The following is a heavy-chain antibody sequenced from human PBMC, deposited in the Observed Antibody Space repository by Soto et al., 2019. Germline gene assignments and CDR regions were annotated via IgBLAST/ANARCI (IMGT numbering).Heavy chain of an antibody. CDR1: GGSFSSYA. CDR3: ARDLRAAGRPGMDV. J-gene: IGHJ6*02. CDR2: IIPIVGTA. V-gene: IGHV1-69*01. D-gene: IGHD6-13*01. Sequence: QVQLVQSGAEVKKPGSSVKVSCKASGGSFSSYAISWVRQAPGQGLEWMGGIIPIVGTANYAQNFQGRVTITADESTSTAYMELSSLRSEDTAMYYCARDLRAAGRPGMDVWGQGTTVTVSS.